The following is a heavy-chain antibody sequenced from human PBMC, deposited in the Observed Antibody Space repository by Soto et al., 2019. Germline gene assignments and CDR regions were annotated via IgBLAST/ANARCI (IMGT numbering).Heavy chain of an antibody. CDR2: LYSGDST. CDR1: GFTVSSNY. CDR3: ARGFATFFDSDYMDV. D-gene: IGHD3-3*01. J-gene: IGHJ6*03. V-gene: IGHV3-53*04. Sequence: EVQLVESGGGLVQPGGSLRLSCAASGFTVSSNYMSWVRQAPGKGLVWVSVLYSGDSTYYADSVKGRFTISRHNSKKTLYHQMNSLRGEETAVYYCARGFATFFDSDYMDVWGRGNTVTVAS.